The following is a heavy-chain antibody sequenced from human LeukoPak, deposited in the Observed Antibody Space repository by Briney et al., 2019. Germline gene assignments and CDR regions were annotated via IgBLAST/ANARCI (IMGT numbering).Heavy chain of an antibody. V-gene: IGHV1-2*02. D-gene: IGHD5-24*01. Sequence: ASVKVSCKTSGYTFTGYYVHWVRQAPGQGLEWMGWINPNNGDTNYARKFQGRVTMTRDTSISTVYMELSRLRSDDTAVYYCVRVEMATISHYWGQGTLVTVSS. CDR2: INPNNGDT. J-gene: IGHJ4*02. CDR1: GYTFTGYY. CDR3: VRVEMATISHY.